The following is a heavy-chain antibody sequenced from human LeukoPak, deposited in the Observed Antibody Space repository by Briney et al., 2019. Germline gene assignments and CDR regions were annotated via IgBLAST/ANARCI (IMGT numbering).Heavy chain of an antibody. CDR1: GFTFSSYG. Sequence: GGSLRLSCAASGFTFSSYGMHWVRQAPGQGLEWVAVLSYDGSNKYYADSVKGRFTISRDNSKNTLYLQMNSLRAEDTAVYYCAKLVDSSGYYSYDAFDIWGQGTMVTVSS. CDR3: AKLVDSSGYYSYDAFDI. J-gene: IGHJ3*02. V-gene: IGHV3-30*18. CDR2: LSYDGSNK. D-gene: IGHD3-22*01.